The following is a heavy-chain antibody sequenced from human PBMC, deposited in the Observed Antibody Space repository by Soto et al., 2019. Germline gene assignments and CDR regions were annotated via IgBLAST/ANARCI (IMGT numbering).Heavy chain of an antibody. V-gene: IGHV1-69*08. Sequence: QVQLVQSGAEVKKPGSSVKVSCKASGGTFSSYTISWVRQAPGQGLEWMGRIIPILGIANYAQKFQGRVTITPDKSTSTAYMELSSLRSEDTAVYYCARDRYSSSSPIDYWGQGTLVTVSS. J-gene: IGHJ4*02. CDR2: IIPILGIA. CDR3: ARDRYSSSSPIDY. CDR1: GGTFSSYT. D-gene: IGHD6-6*01.